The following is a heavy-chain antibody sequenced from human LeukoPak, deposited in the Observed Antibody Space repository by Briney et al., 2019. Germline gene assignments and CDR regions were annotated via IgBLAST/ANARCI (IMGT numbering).Heavy chain of an antibody. CDR2: IYYSGST. D-gene: IGHD6-13*01. V-gene: IGHV4-39*07. CDR1: GGSISSSSYY. CDR3: ARVFTAAAGFDY. Sequence: SETLSLTCTVSGGSISSSSYYWGWVRQPPGKGLEWIGSIYYSGSTYYNPSLKSRVTISVDTSRNQFSLKLSSVTAADTAVYYCARVFTAAAGFDYWGQGTTVTVSS. J-gene: IGHJ4*01.